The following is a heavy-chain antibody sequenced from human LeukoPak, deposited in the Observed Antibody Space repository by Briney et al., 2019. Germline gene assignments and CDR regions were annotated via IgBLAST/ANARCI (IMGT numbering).Heavy chain of an antibody. J-gene: IGHJ4*02. CDR1: GFTFSSYW. CDR3: AKTNYYDSSPVDY. V-gene: IGHV3-7*01. Sequence: GGSLRLSCAAAGFTFSSYWMSWVRQAPGKGREWVANIKQDGSEKYYVDSVKGRFTISRDNSKNTLYLQMNSLRAEDTAVYYCAKTNYYDSSPVDYWGQGTLVTVSS. CDR2: IKQDGSEK. D-gene: IGHD3-22*01.